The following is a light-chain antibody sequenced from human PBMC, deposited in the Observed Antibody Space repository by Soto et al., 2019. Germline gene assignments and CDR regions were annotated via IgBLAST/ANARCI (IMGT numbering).Light chain of an antibody. CDR1: QTVSDNY. V-gene: IGKV3-20*01. Sequence: EIVLTQSPGALSLSPGERATLSCRASQTVSDNYLAWYQQKPGQAPRLLIYGASTRATGIPDRFSGSGSGTDFTITISRLEPEDFAVYYCQQYGCSPRVSFGGGTKVEIK. J-gene: IGKJ4*01. CDR3: QQYGCSPRVS. CDR2: GAS.